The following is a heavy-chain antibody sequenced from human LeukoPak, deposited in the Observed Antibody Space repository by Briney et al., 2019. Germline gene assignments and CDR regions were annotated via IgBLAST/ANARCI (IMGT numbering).Heavy chain of an antibody. CDR3: ARDRSADYFDY. D-gene: IGHD3-3*01. Sequence: GRSLRLSCAASGFTFSNYGMYWVRQTPGKGLGWVAVIWYDGSNKDYGDSVKGRFTISRGNSKNTLYLQINSLRAEDTAVYYCARDRSADYFDYWGQGTLVTVSS. V-gene: IGHV3-33*07. J-gene: IGHJ4*02. CDR1: GFTFSNYG. CDR2: IWYDGSNK.